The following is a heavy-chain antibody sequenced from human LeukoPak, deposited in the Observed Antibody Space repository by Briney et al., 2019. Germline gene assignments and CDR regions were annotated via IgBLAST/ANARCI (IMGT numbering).Heavy chain of an antibody. CDR1: GFTFDDYA. D-gene: IGHD5-18*01. V-gene: IGHV3-9*01. Sequence: GGSLRLSCAASGFTFDDYAMHWVRKAPGRGLEWVSGISWNSFTIGYADSVKGRFTISRDNAKNSLYLQMNSLRVEDTALYYCAKDIGRVDTASTYMDVWGKGTTVTISS. CDR3: AKDIGRVDTASTYMDV. J-gene: IGHJ6*03. CDR2: ISWNSFTI.